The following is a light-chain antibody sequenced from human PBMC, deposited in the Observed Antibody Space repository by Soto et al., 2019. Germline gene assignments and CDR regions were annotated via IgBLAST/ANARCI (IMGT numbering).Light chain of an antibody. CDR3: CSYAGTSTYVV. V-gene: IGLV2-23*01. CDR2: EGS. Sequence: QSALTQPASVSGSPGQSITISCTGTSSDVGSYNLVSWYQQHPGKVPKLMIYEGSMRPSGVSNRFSGSKSGNTASLTISGLQAEDEADYYCCSYAGTSTYVVFGGGTKLTVL. J-gene: IGLJ2*01. CDR1: SSDVGSYNL.